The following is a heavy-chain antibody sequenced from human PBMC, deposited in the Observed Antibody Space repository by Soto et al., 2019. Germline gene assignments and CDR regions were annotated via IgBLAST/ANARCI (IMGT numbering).Heavy chain of an antibody. D-gene: IGHD1-26*01. V-gene: IGHV3-53*01. CDR3: ARLSGNYYPFYFDY. CDR1: GFTVSSNY. CDR2: IYSGGTT. Sequence: EVQLVESGGGLIQPGGSLRLSCAAFGFTVSSNYMSWVRQAPGKGLEWVSVIYSGGTTYYADSVKGRFTISRDNSKNTLYLQMNSLRAEDTAVYYCARLSGNYYPFYFDYWGQGTLVTVSS. J-gene: IGHJ4*02.